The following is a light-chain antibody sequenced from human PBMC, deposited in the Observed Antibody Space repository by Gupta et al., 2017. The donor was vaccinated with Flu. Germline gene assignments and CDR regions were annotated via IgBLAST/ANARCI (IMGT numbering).Light chain of an antibody. Sequence: PGTLSLSPGERATLSCRASQTFSSFSAWYQQKPGQAPRLLIYGASSRATGVPDRFSGSGSATXFTLTIXRVEPEDSAVYYCQQYGIARVAFGXGTKVEIK. J-gene: IGKJ4*01. V-gene: IGKV3-20*01. CDR3: QQYGIARVA. CDR1: QTFSSF. CDR2: GAS.